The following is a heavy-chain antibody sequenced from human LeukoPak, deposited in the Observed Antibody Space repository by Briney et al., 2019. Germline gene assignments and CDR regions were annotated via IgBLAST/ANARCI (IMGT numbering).Heavy chain of an antibody. V-gene: IGHV1-69*04. CDR1: GGTFSSYA. Sequence: ASVKVSCKACGGTFSSYAISWVRQATGQGREWMGRIIPIFGIANYAQKFQGRVTITADKSTSTAYMELSSLRSEDTAVYYCARALRRVYYDSSGYYYEFDYWGQGTLVTVSS. CDR3: ARALRRVYYDSSGYYYEFDY. CDR2: IIPIFGIA. D-gene: IGHD3-22*01. J-gene: IGHJ4*02.